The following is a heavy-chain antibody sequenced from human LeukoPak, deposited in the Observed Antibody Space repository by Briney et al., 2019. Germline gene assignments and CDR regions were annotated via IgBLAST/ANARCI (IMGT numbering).Heavy chain of an antibody. CDR1: GFTFSSYG. CDR3: AKDISNWNDDVYYYGMDV. CDR2: ISWNSGSI. J-gene: IGHJ6*02. V-gene: IGHV3-9*01. D-gene: IGHD1-1*01. Sequence: GGSLRLSCAASGFTFSSYGMHWVRHAPGKGLEWVSGISWNSGSIGYADSVKGRFTISRDNAKNSLYLQMNSLRAEDTALYYCAKDISNWNDDVYYYGMDVWGQGTTVTVSS.